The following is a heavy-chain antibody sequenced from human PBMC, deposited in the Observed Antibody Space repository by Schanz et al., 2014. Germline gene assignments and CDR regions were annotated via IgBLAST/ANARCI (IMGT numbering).Heavy chain of an antibody. V-gene: IGHV3-11*04. CDR1: GFTFSDYY. CDR2: ISSVGISK. D-gene: IGHD4-17*01. Sequence: VQLLESGGGLVQPGGSLRLSCAASGFTFSDYYMSWVRQAPGKGLEWVSYISSVGISKYYADPVKGRFTISRDSAKNSLYLQMNSLRAEDTALYYCAKDPHKDYGGKPQALDIWGQGTMVTVSS. CDR3: AKDPHKDYGGKPQALDI. J-gene: IGHJ3*02.